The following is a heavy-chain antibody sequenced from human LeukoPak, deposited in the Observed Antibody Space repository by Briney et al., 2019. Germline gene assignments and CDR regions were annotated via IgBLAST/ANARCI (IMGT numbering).Heavy chain of an antibody. CDR3: ARDEGIAVAGTSPGSYYYYYMDV. CDR2: IIPIFGTA. CDR1: GGTFSSYA. J-gene: IGHJ6*03. Sequence: ASVKVSCKSSGGTFSSYAISWVRQAPGQGLEWMGRIIPIFGTANYAQKFQGRVTITADKSTNTAYMELSSLRSEDTAVYYCARDEGIAVAGTSPGSYYYYYMDVWGKGTTVTVSS. D-gene: IGHD6-19*01. V-gene: IGHV1-69*06.